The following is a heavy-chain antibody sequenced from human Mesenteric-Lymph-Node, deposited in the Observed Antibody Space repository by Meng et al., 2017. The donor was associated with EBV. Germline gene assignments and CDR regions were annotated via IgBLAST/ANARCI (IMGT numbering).Heavy chain of an antibody. Sequence: QVQVQEPGPGLVKPSETLSLTCTVSGGSIRSYYWSWIRQPPGKGLEWIGYIYYGGNANYNPSLKSRVTISLDTSKNQFSLNLSSVTAADTAVYYCAAKRTTVDFWGQGTLVTVSS. CDR3: AAKRTTVDF. D-gene: IGHD2/OR15-2a*01. CDR1: GGSIRSYY. CDR2: IYYGGNA. J-gene: IGHJ4*02. V-gene: IGHV4-59*01.